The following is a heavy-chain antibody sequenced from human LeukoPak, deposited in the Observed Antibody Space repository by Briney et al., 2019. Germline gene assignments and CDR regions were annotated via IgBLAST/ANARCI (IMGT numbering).Heavy chain of an antibody. Sequence: GGSLRLLCAASRFTFSSYVFHWVRRAPGKGLDWVAVISYDGSHKVYADSVKGRFTISRDNSKNTLYVQMNSLRPEDTAVYYCATDGVVEAATHHGFDIWGQGTMVTVSS. CDR3: ATDGVVEAATHHGFDI. V-gene: IGHV3-30*04. CDR1: RFTFSSYV. D-gene: IGHD2-15*01. J-gene: IGHJ3*02. CDR2: ISYDGSHK.